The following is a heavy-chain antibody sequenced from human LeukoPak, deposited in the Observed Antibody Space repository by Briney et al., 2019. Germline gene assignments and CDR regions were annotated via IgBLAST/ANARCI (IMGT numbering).Heavy chain of an antibody. CDR3: ARVGADGEYYFDY. Sequence: GGSLRLSCAASGFTFSDYNMSWVRQAPGKGLEWVSVIYSGGSTYYADSVKGRFTISRDNSKNTLYLQMNSLRAEDTAVYYCARVGADGEYYFDYWGQGTLVTVSS. D-gene: IGHD3-10*01. CDR1: GFTFSDYN. V-gene: IGHV3-66*01. J-gene: IGHJ4*02. CDR2: IYSGGST.